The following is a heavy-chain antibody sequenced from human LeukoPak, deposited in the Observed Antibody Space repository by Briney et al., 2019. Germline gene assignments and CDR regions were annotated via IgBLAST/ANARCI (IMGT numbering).Heavy chain of an antibody. J-gene: IGHJ4*02. CDR2: IYPSGST. Sequence: SETLSLTCTVSGSSINSAYYWAWIRQPPGKGLEWIGTIYPSGSTSYNPSLKSRLTISLDTSKNQFSLKLSSVTAADTAVYFCAERSAYESLFDYWGQGTLVTVSS. D-gene: IGHD5-12*01. CDR1: GSSINSAYY. CDR3: AERSAYESLFDY. V-gene: IGHV4-38-2*02.